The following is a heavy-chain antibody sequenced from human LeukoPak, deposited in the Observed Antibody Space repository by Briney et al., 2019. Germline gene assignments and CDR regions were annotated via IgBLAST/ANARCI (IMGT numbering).Heavy chain of an antibody. CDR3: AKGLPTLLGYCSGGSCYDDAFDI. V-gene: IGHV1-69*01. CDR2: IIPIFGTA. Sequence: SVKVSCKASGGTFSSYAISWVRQAPGQGLEWMGGIIPIFGTANYAQKFQGRVTITADESTSTAYMELSSLRSEDTAVYYCAKGLPTLLGYCSGGSCYDDAFDIWGQGTMVTVSS. D-gene: IGHD2-15*01. CDR1: GGTFSSYA. J-gene: IGHJ3*02.